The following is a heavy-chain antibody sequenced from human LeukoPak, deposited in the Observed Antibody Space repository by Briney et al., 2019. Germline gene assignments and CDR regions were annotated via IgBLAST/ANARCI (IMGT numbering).Heavy chain of an antibody. V-gene: IGHV4-59*11. J-gene: IGHJ4*02. CDR2: IHYTGRT. CDR3: ARMVGGDCEDY. D-gene: IGHD2-21*02. Sequence: PSETLSLTCTVSGGSISGHYWSWIRQPPGKGLEWIGYIHYTGRTDYSPSLKSRVSLSVDLSKNQFSLELTSVTAADTAIYFCARMVGGDCEDYWGQGTLVTVSS. CDR1: GGSISGHY.